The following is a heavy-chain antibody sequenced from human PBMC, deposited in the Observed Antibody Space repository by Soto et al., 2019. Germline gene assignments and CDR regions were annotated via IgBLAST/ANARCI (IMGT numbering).Heavy chain of an antibody. D-gene: IGHD3-16*01. CDR1: GFTFNSYA. CDR3: AKFGMATTKRSDPYYIGY. Sequence: GSLRLSWAASGFTFNSYAINSVRRAPGKGLEGDSRISGSGGGTYYGDPVKGRFTFARDNSKNPLYLQMNSLRAEDTAVYYCAKFGMATTKRSDPYYIGYWGQG. J-gene: IGHJ4*02. V-gene: IGHV3-23*01. CDR2: ISGSGGGT.